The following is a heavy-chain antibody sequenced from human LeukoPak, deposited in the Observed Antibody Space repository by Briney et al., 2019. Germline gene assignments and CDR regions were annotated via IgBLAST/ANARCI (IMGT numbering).Heavy chain of an antibody. CDR2: IRSKANSYAT. J-gene: IGHJ4*02. CDR3: TRSTYDSSGYHYFDY. CDR1: GFTFSGSA. D-gene: IGHD3-22*01. V-gene: IGHV3-73*01. Sequence: GWSLRLSCAASGFTFSGSAMHWVRQASGKGLEWVGRIRSKANSYATAYAASVKGRFTISRDDSKNTAYLQMNSLKTEDTAVYYCTRSTYDSSGYHYFDYWGQGSLVTVSS.